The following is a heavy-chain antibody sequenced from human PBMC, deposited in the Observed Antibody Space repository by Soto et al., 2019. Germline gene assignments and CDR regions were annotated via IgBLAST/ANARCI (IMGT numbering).Heavy chain of an antibody. Sequence: QVQLVESGGGVVQPGRSLKLSCAASGFTFRSYGIHWVRQAPGKGLEWVAGISFDGKNKYYADSVKGRFTISRDNSKNTLSLQMDSLRSEDTAVYYCAEGRAQRSWNAEFDCWGQGSLVTVSS. J-gene: IGHJ4*02. CDR3: AEGRAQRSWNAEFDC. V-gene: IGHV3-30*18. CDR1: GFTFRSYG. D-gene: IGHD1-1*01. CDR2: ISFDGKNK.